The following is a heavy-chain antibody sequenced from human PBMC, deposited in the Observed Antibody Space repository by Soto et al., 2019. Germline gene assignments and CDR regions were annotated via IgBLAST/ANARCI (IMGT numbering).Heavy chain of an antibody. CDR3: TRDPTTSIVTDY. CDR2: IYSDGST. V-gene: IGHV3-66*01. CDR1: GITVITNY. Sequence: GGSLRLSYAASGITVITNYFSWVRQAPGQGLEWVSGIYSDGSTHYADSVKGRFTISRDNSKDTLYLQMNTLRAEDTGIYYCTRDPTTSIVTDYWGQGTVVTVS. D-gene: IGHD2-21*01. J-gene: IGHJ4*02.